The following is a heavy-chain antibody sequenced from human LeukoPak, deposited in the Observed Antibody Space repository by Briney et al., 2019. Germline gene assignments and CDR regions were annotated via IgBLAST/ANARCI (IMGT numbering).Heavy chain of an antibody. D-gene: IGHD5-18*01. CDR1: GFTFSSPW. CDR3: ARYSYSHGYFDY. CDR2: IKKVGSEK. V-gene: IGHV3-7*01. Sequence: GGSLRLSCAAYGFTFSSPWMSWVRQAAGKGLEWVANIKKVGSEKYYVDSGKGQFTIARDNAKNSLSLQMNSLRAEDMAVYYCARYSYSHGYFDYGGQGTLVTVSS. J-gene: IGHJ4*02.